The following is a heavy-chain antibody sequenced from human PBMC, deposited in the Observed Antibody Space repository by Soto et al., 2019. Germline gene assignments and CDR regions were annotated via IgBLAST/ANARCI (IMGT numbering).Heavy chain of an antibody. CDR3: ARGGSGTYKLVN. D-gene: IGHD3-10*01. J-gene: IGHJ4*02. CDR1: GFTFSSHW. Sequence: EVQLVESGGGLLQPGGSLRLSCEASGFTFSSHWMHWVRQTPGKGLVWVSRVNFDGTTTNYADSVKGRLTISRDNAKNTVYLQMNSLRAEDTAVYYCARGGSGTYKLVNWGQGTLVTVSA. V-gene: IGHV3-74*01. CDR2: VNFDGTTT.